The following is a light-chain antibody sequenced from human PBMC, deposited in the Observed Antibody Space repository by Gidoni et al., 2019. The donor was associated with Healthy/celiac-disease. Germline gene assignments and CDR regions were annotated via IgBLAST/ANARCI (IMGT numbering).Light chain of an antibody. V-gene: IGKV2-28*01. J-gene: IGKJ1*01. CDR1: QSLLHSNGYNY. Sequence: SISCRSSQSLLHSNGYNYLDWYLQKPGQSPQLLIYLGSNRASGVPDRFSGSGSGTDFTLKISRVEAEDVGVYYCMQALQTPRTFGQGTKVEIK. CDR3: MQALQTPRT. CDR2: LGS.